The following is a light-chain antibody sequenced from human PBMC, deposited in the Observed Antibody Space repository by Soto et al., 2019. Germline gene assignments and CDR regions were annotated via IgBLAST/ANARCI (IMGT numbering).Light chain of an antibody. Sequence: QSVLPQPPPASGYHGQSVTISCTGTSSDVGGYNYVSWFQQHPGKAPKLIIHEVNQRPSGVPDRFSGSKSGNTASLTVSGLQAEDEGTYYCSSYGGYNNVVFGTGTKVTVL. CDR1: SSDVGGYNY. J-gene: IGLJ1*01. CDR2: EVN. V-gene: IGLV2-8*01. CDR3: SSYGGYNNVV.